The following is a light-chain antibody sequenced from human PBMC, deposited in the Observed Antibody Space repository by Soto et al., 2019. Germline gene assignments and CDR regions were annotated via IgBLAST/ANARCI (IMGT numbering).Light chain of an antibody. CDR3: QHHGGSPPLMYT. J-gene: IGKJ2*01. Sequence: EIVLTQSPGTLSLSPGERATLSCRASQRVSSSHLAWYQQKPGQAPRLLIYGASSRATGIPDRFSGSGSETDFILTISRVEPEDFAVYYCQHHGGSPPLMYTFGQGTKLQIK. CDR1: QRVSSSH. CDR2: GAS. V-gene: IGKV3-20*01.